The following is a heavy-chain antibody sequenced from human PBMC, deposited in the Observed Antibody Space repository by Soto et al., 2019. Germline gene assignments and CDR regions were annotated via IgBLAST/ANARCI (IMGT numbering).Heavy chain of an antibody. J-gene: IGHJ4*02. D-gene: IGHD3-22*01. CDR2: ISGSGGST. V-gene: IGHV3-23*01. Sequence: GGSLRLSSAASGFTFSSYAMSWVRQAPGKGLEWVSAISGSGGSTYYADSVKGRFTISRDNSKNTLYLQMNSLRAEDTAVYYCAKDRAPSITMIVVVITGLDYWGQGTLVTVSS. CDR3: AKDRAPSITMIVVVITGLDY. CDR1: GFTFSSYA.